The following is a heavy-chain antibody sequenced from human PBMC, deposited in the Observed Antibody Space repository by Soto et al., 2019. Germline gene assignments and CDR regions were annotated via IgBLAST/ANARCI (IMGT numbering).Heavy chain of an antibody. V-gene: IGHV3-23*01. J-gene: IGHJ3*02. CDR1: GFTFRSYA. D-gene: IGHD1-1*01. CDR3: AKDKPGTPAFDI. Sequence: EVQLLGSGGGWVQPGGSLRLSCAASGFTFRSYAMSWVLQAPGKGLEWVSAISESGGSTYYAGSLKGRFTISRDNSNNTLYLQLNRLSDDESAVYYCAKDKPGTPAFDIWGRGTLVTVSS. CDR2: ISESGGST.